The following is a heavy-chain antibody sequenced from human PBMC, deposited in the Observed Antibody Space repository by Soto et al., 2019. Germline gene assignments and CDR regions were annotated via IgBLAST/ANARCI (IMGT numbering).Heavy chain of an antibody. J-gene: IGHJ6*02. V-gene: IGHV4-59*01. CDR3: ARDQDCSGGSCYSEYYYGMDV. Sequence: SETLSLSCTVSGVSISSYYWSWIRQPPGKGLEWIGYIYYSGSTNYNPSLKSRVTISVDTSKNQFSLKLSSVTAADTAVYYCARDQDCSGGSCYSEYYYGMDVWGQGTTVTVSS. D-gene: IGHD2-15*01. CDR2: IYYSGST. CDR1: GVSISSYY.